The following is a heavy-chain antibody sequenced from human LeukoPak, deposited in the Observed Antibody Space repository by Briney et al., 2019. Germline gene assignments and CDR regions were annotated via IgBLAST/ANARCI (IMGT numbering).Heavy chain of an antibody. CDR2: IYYRGST. J-gene: IGHJ4*02. Sequence: SETLSLTCTVSGASISRDGHYWSWIRQHPGKGLEWIGYIYYRGSTSYNPSLRSRVSMSIDTSKNQFSLKLNSVTAADTAVYYCARDGIEDSSAFDLWGQGTLVTVSS. D-gene: IGHD1-26*01. CDR3: ARDGIEDSSAFDL. CDR1: GASISRDGHY. V-gene: IGHV4-31*03.